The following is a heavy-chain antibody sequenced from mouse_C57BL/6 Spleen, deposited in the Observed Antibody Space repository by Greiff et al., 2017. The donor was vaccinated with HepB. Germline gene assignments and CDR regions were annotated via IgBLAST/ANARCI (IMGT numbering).Heavy chain of an antibody. V-gene: IGHV1-77*01. D-gene: IGHD1-1*01. CDR2: IGPGSGST. J-gene: IGHJ1*03. CDR3: ARYYGSSYPYWYFDV. CDR1: GYTFTDYY. Sequence: VKLQQSGAELVKPGASVKISCKASGYTFTDYYINWVKQRPGQGLEWIGKIGPGSGSTYYNEKFKGKATLTADKSSSTAYMQLSSLTSEDSAVYFCARYYGSSYPYWYFDVWGTGTTVTVSS.